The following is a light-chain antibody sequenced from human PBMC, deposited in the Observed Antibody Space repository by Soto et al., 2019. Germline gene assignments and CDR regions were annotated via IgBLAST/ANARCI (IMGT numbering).Light chain of an antibody. CDR2: AAS. CDR1: QGISSY. Sequence: DIQLTQSPSFLSASVGDRVTITCRARQGISSYLAWYQQKPGKAPKLLIYAASTLQSGVPSRLSGSGSGTEFTLTIISLQPEDFATYYCQQLNSYPLTFGPGTKVDIK. CDR3: QQLNSYPLT. J-gene: IGKJ3*01. V-gene: IGKV1-9*01.